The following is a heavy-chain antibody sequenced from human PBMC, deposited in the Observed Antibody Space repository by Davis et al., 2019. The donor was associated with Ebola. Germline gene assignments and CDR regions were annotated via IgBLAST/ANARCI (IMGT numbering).Heavy chain of an antibody. V-gene: IGHV1-24*01. CDR3: ARSCHLEWLLCEAGAFDI. D-gene: IGHD3-3*01. J-gene: IGHJ3*02. Sequence: AASVKVSCKVSGYTLAELSMHWVRQGPGKGLEWMGSLDPEDGETIHAQKFQGRLTMTEDTSTDTAYMELSSLRFEDSDVYYCARSCHLEWLLCEAGAFDIWGQGTMVTVSS. CDR2: LDPEDGET. CDR1: GYTLAELS.